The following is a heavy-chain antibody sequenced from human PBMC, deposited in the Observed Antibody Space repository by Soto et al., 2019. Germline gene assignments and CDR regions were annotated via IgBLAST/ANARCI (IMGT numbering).Heavy chain of an antibody. J-gene: IGHJ4*02. D-gene: IGHD6-19*01. CDR3: AKDRWYSSGWPPLFDY. Sequence: GGSLRLSCAASGFTFSNYAMSWVRQAPGKGLEWVSTIGSDGRKTYYADSVRGRFTISRDNSKNTLYLQMNSLRAEDTAVYYCAKDRWYSSGWPPLFDYWGQGTLVTVSS. CDR1: GFTFSNYA. CDR2: IGSDGRKT. V-gene: IGHV3-23*01.